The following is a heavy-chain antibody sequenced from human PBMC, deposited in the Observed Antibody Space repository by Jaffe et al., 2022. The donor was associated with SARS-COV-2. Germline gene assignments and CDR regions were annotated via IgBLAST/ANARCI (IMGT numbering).Heavy chain of an antibody. Sequence: EVQLVESGGGLVKPGGSLRLSCAASGFTFSSYSMNWVRQAPGKGLEWVSSISSSSSYIYYADSVKGRFTISRDNAKNSLYLQMNSLRAEDTAVYYCARGYCSGGSCYGEHFDYWGQGTLVTVSS. V-gene: IGHV3-21*01. CDR1: GFTFSSYS. J-gene: IGHJ4*02. D-gene: IGHD2-15*01. CDR3: ARGYCSGGSCYGEHFDY. CDR2: ISSSSSYI.